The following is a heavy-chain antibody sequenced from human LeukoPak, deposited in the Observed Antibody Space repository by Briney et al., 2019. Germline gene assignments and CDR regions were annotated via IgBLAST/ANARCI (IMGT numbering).Heavy chain of an antibody. D-gene: IGHD3-10*01. J-gene: IGHJ5*02. CDR2: IKQDSSER. Sequence: GGSLRLSCAASGFTFSSYWMTWVRQAPGRGLEWVANIKQDSSERYYVDSVKGRFTISRDNANNSLFLQMTSLRGEDTAVYYCARGFRGANWFDPWGQGTLVTVSS. CDR3: ARGFRGANWFDP. CDR1: GFTFSSYW. V-gene: IGHV3-7*04.